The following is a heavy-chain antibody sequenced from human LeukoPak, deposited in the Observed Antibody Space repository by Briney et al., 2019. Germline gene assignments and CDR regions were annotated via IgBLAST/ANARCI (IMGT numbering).Heavy chain of an antibody. CDR1: GFPFSSYW. V-gene: IGHV3-7*03. J-gene: IGHJ4*02. CDR3: ARSRGPNTFGGVHDY. D-gene: IGHD3-16*01. CDR2: IKQDGSKK. Sequence: GGSLRLSCVASGFPFSSYWMTWVRQAPGKGLEWVANIKQDGSKKSYVDSVKGRFTISRDNAKNSLYLQMNSLRAEDTAVYYCARSRGPNTFGGVHDYWGQGTLVTVSS.